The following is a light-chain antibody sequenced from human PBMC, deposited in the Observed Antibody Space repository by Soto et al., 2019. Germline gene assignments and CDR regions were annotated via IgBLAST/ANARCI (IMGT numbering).Light chain of an antibody. CDR2: AAS. CDR1: QSISSY. V-gene: IGKV1-6*01. CDR3: QQRSSWPPT. J-gene: IGKJ5*01. Sequence: AIQMTQSPSSLSASVGDRVTITCRASQSISSYLGWYQQKPGKAPKLLIYAASSLQSGVPSRFSGSGSGTDFTLTISSLQPEDFAVYYCQQRSSWPPTFGQGTRLEIK.